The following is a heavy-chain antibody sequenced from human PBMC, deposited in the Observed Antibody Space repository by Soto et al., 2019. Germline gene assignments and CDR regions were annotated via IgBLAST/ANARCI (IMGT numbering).Heavy chain of an antibody. CDR3: ARGTLDSSGWTL. D-gene: IGHD6-19*01. Sequence: ASVKVSCKASGYTFTGYYMHWVRQAPGQGLEWMGWINPNSGGTNYAQEFQGWVTMTRDTSISTAYMELSRLRSDDTAVYYCARGTLDSSGWTLWGQGTLVTVPQ. CDR1: GYTFTGYY. V-gene: IGHV1-2*04. J-gene: IGHJ4*02. CDR2: INPNSGGT.